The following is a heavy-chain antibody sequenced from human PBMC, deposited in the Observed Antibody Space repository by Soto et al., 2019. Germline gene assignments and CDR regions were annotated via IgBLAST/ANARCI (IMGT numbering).Heavy chain of an antibody. CDR1: GFTFNTYG. Sequence: QVQLVESGGGVVQPGRSLRLSCAVSGFTFNTYGMHWVRQAPGKGLEWVARISHDGNTQNYADSVKGRFTISRDNAIHMLFLQIAGLIAHDTAWFYCARDTSCYSTSGHYVFDDWGQETLVTVSS. D-gene: IGHD2-15*01. CDR2: ISHDGNTQ. CDR3: ARDTSCYSTSGHYVFDD. J-gene: IGHJ4*02. V-gene: IGHV3-30*03.